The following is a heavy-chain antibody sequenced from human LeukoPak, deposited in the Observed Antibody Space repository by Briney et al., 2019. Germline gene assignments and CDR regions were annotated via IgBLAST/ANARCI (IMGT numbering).Heavy chain of an antibody. Sequence: GGSLRLSCAASGFTFSSYAMSWVRQAPGKGLEWVSAISGSGGSTYYAESVKGRFTISRDNSKNTLYLQMNSLRAEDTAVYYCAKASGLQGAFDIWGQGTMVTVSS. CDR2: ISGSGGST. V-gene: IGHV3-23*01. J-gene: IGHJ3*02. CDR1: GFTFSSYA. D-gene: IGHD3-10*01. CDR3: AKASGLQGAFDI.